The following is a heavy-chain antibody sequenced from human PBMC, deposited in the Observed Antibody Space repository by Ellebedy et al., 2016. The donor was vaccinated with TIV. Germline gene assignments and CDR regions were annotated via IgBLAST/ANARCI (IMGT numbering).Heavy chain of an antibody. CDR1: GGSFSGYY. Sequence: SETLSLTXAVYGGSFSGYYWSWIRQPPGKGLEWIGEINHSGSSNYNLSLKSRVTISVDTSKNQFSLRLTSLTAADTAVYYCAKSLHYSSSSFFDFWGQGTRVTVSS. CDR2: INHSGSS. CDR3: AKSLHYSSSSFFDF. D-gene: IGHD6-6*01. V-gene: IGHV4-34*01. J-gene: IGHJ4*02.